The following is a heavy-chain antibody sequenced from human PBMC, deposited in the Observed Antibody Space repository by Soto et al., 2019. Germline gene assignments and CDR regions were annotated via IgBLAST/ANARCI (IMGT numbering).Heavy chain of an antibody. Sequence: EVQLVESGGGLVQPGRSLRLSCAASGFTFDDYAMHWVRQAPGKGLEWVSGISWNSGSIGYADSVKGRFTISRDNAKNSLYLQMNSLRAEDTALYSCAKDMLIDCSGGSCYPLLGRAFDIWGQGTMVTVSS. CDR2: ISWNSGSI. CDR1: GFTFDDYA. J-gene: IGHJ3*02. V-gene: IGHV3-9*01. D-gene: IGHD2-15*01. CDR3: AKDMLIDCSGGSCYPLLGRAFDI.